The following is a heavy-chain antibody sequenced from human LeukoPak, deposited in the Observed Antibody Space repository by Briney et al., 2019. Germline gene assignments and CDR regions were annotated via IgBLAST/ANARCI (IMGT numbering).Heavy chain of an antibody. CDR3: ARDFDTMVRGVIQFDP. Sequence: ASVKVSCKASGYTFTGYYMHWVRQAPGQGLEWKGWINPNSGGTNYAQKFQGRVTMTRDTSISTAYMELSRLRSDDTAVYYCARDFDTMVRGVIQFDPWGQGTLVTVSS. V-gene: IGHV1-2*02. CDR2: INPNSGGT. D-gene: IGHD3-10*01. J-gene: IGHJ5*02. CDR1: GYTFTGYY.